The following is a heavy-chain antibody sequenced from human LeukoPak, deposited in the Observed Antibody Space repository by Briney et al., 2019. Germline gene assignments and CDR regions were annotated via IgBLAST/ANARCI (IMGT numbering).Heavy chain of an antibody. D-gene: IGHD3-3*01. CDR2: IYYSGST. CDR3: ARVGPLNDFWSGYWSVFNNYFDY. V-gene: IGHV4-59*01. CDR1: GGSISSYY. J-gene: IGHJ4*02. Sequence: SETLSLTCTVSGGSISSYYWSWIRQPPGKGLEWIGYIYYSGSTNYNPSLKSRVTISVDTSKNQFSLKLSSVTAADTAVYYCARVGPLNDFWSGYWSVFNNYFDYWGQGTLVTVSS.